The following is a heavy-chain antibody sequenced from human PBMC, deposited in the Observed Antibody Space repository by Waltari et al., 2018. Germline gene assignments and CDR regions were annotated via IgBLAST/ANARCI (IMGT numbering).Heavy chain of an antibody. D-gene: IGHD4-17*01. CDR3: AGQGDYYAFDI. CDR1: GGSISSGTYY. V-gene: IGHV4-61*02. CDR2: IYTSGRT. J-gene: IGHJ3*02. Sequence: QVQLQESGPGLVKPSQTLSLPCTVSGGSISSGTYYWTWIRQPAGKGLEWIGRIYTSGRTNYNPSLKSRLIISVDTSKNQFSLKLTSVTAADTAVYYCAGQGDYYAFDIWGQGTMLTVSS.